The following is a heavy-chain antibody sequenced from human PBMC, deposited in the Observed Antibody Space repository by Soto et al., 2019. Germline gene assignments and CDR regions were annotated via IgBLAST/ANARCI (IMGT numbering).Heavy chain of an antibody. D-gene: IGHD6-19*01. Sequence: QVQLVQSGAEVKTPGASVKVSCKASGYTFTSYAMHWVRQAPGQRLEWMGWINAGNGNTKYSQKFQGRVTITRDTSARTAYMELSSLRSEDTAVYYCARVVGIAVDDYWGQGTLVTVSS. CDR2: INAGNGNT. J-gene: IGHJ4*02. CDR1: GYTFTSYA. CDR3: ARVVGIAVDDY. V-gene: IGHV1-3*01.